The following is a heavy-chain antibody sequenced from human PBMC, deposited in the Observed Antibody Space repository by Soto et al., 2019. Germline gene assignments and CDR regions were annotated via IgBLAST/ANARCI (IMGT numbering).Heavy chain of an antibody. CDR3: ARGGMGTLPAEGGSWFDP. CDR1: GGSISSSNW. CDR2: IYHSGST. Sequence: QVQLQESGPGLVKPSGTLSLTCAVSGGSISSSNWWSWVRQPPGKGLEWIGEIYHSGSTNYNPSLNSRVTISVDKSKNQFSLKLSSVAAADTAVYYCARGGMGTLPAEGGSWFDPWGQGTLVTVSS. J-gene: IGHJ5*02. D-gene: IGHD2-2*01. V-gene: IGHV4-4*02.